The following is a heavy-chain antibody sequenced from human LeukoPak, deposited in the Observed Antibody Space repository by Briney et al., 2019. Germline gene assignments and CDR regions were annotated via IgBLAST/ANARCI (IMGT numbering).Heavy chain of an antibody. Sequence: PGGSLSLSCAASGFTFSSYWMTWVRQAPGMGLECVSSLSSSSSYIYYAESVKGRFTISRDNAKNSLYLQMNSLRAEDTAVYHCARADVDTAMVTGYYYYYMDVWGKGTTVTVSS. D-gene: IGHD5-18*01. CDR2: LSSSSSYI. CDR3: ARADVDTAMVTGYYYYYMDV. J-gene: IGHJ6*03. CDR1: GFTFSSYW. V-gene: IGHV3-21*01.